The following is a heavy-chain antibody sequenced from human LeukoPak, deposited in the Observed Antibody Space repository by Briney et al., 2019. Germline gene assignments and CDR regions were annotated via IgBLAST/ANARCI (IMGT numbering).Heavy chain of an antibody. D-gene: IGHD3-10*01. CDR3: ARDVKYSGSGSYYYYMDV. J-gene: IGHJ6*03. CDR1: GGSISSSIW. V-gene: IGHV4-4*02. Sequence: PSETLSLTCAVSGGSISSSIWWSWVRHPPGEGLEWIGEIYHSGSTNYNPSLTSRCTISVDKRKNQFSLRLSSVTAADTAVYYCARDVKYSGSGSYYYYMDVWGKGTTVTVSS. CDR2: IYHSGST.